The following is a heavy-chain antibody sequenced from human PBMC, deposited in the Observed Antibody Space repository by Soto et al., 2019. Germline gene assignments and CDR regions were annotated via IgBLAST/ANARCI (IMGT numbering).Heavy chain of an antibody. CDR3: ARDYFGSGSYPDTFDY. CDR1: GFTFSSYS. Sequence: GGSLRLSCAASGFTFSSYSMNWVRQAPGKXLEWVPYIGSSSKSTIYYTDSVRGRFTISRDNAKNSLYLQMNSLRDEDTAVYYCARDYFGSGSYPDTFDYWGQGTLVTVSS. V-gene: IGHV3-48*02. J-gene: IGHJ4*02. CDR2: IGSSSKSTI. D-gene: IGHD3-10*01.